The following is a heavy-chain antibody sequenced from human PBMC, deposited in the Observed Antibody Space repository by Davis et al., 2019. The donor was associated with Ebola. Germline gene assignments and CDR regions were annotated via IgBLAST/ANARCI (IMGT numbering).Heavy chain of an antibody. J-gene: IGHJ4*02. CDR2: INPNSGGT. D-gene: IGHD6-13*01. CDR1: GYTFTGYY. V-gene: IGHV1-2*02. CDR3: ARGFFAGTVLD. Sequence: ASVKVSCKASGYTFTGYYTHWVRQAPGQGLEWMGWINPNSGGTSYAQKFQGRVTMTRDTSISTAYMELSRLRSDDTAVYYCARGFFAGTVLDWGQGTLVTVSS.